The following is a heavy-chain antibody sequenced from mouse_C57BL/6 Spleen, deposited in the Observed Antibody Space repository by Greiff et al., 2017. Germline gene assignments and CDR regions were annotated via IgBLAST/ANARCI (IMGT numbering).Heavy chain of an antibody. V-gene: IGHV14-4*01. J-gene: IGHJ4*01. CDR3: TTSTTVVASYYAMDY. CDR1: GFNIKDDY. D-gene: IGHD1-1*01. Sequence: VQLKESGAELVRPGASVKLSCTASGFNIKDDYMHWVKQRPEQGLEWIGWIDPENGDTEYASKFQGKATITADTSSNTADLQLSSLTSEDTAVYYCTTSTTVVASYYAMDYWGQGTSVTVSS. CDR2: IDPENGDT.